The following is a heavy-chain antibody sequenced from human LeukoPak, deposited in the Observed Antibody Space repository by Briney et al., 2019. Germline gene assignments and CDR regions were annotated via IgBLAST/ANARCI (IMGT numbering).Heavy chain of an antibody. CDR2: ISSSGSTI. Sequence: PGGSLRLSCAASGFTFSDYYMSWIRQAPGKGLEGVSYISSSGSTIYYADSVKGRFTISRDNAKNSLYLQMNSLRAEDTAVYYCARAPAWEHIAADPYYYYMDVWGKGTTVTISS. J-gene: IGHJ6*03. D-gene: IGHD6-13*01. V-gene: IGHV3-11*01. CDR1: GFTFSDYY. CDR3: ARAPAWEHIAADPYYYYMDV.